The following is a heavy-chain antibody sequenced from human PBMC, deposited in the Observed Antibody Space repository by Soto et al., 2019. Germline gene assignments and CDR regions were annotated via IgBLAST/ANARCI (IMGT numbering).Heavy chain of an antibody. CDR2: IIPILGIA. Sequence: PSVKVSCKASGGTFSSYTISWVRQAPGQGLGWMGRIIPILGIANYAQKFQGRVTITADKSTSTAYMELSSLRSEDTAVYYCARDLTEEQQWLVLGWFDPWGQGTLVTVSS. J-gene: IGHJ5*02. CDR1: GGTFSSYT. V-gene: IGHV1-69*04. CDR3: ARDLTEEQQWLVLGWFDP. D-gene: IGHD6-19*01.